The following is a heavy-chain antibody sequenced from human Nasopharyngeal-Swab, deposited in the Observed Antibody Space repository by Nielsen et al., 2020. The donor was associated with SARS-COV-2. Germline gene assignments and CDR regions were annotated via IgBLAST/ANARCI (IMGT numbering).Heavy chain of an antibody. D-gene: IGHD3-3*01. CDR2: ISSSSSYI. Sequence: GGSLRLSYAASGFTFSSYSMNWVRQAPGKGLEWVSSISSSSSYIYYADSVKGRFTISRDNAKNSLYLQMNSLRAEDTAVYYCARHLPLRFLEWLFPDYFDYWGQGTLVTVSS. V-gene: IGHV3-21*01. CDR1: GFTFSSYS. CDR3: ARHLPLRFLEWLFPDYFDY. J-gene: IGHJ4*02.